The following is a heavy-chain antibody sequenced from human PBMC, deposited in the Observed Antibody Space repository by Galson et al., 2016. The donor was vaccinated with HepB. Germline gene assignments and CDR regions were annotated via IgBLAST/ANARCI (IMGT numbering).Heavy chain of an antibody. CDR2: IKPDGTTK. CDR1: GFSFGNSW. Sequence: SLRLSCAASGFSFGNSWMTWVRQAPGKGLEWVANIKPDGTTKNYVGSVKGRFTISRDNAKNSLYLQMNSLRDEDTAVYYCARDGGIPGAAFDIWGQGTMVTVSS. CDR3: ARDGGIPGAAFDI. D-gene: IGHD3-16*01. J-gene: IGHJ3*02. V-gene: IGHV3-7*01.